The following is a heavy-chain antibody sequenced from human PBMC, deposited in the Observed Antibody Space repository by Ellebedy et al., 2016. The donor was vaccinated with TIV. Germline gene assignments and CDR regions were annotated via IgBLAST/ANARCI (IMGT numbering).Heavy chain of an antibody. CDR1: GFTFSSYA. D-gene: IGHD6-13*01. V-gene: IGHV3-23*01. CDR3: TRGNSPRGSWYYFDY. J-gene: IGHJ4*02. CDR2: IRYNSDGT. Sequence: GGSLRLSXGVSGFTFSSYAMNWVRQVPGKGLEWVSSIRYNSDGTYYADSLKGRFTISRDNSKDTLYLQMNSLRAEDTAVYYCTRGNSPRGSWYYFDYWGQGTLVTVSS.